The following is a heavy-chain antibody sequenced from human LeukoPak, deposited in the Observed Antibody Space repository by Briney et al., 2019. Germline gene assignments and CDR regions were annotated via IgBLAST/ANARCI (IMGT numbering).Heavy chain of an antibody. CDR3: TRPDYDFWSGYYQDY. V-gene: IGHV3-73*01. D-gene: IGHD3-3*01. CDR1: GFTFSGSA. CDR2: IRSKANSYAT. J-gene: IGHJ4*02. Sequence: GGSLRLSCAASGFTFSGSAMHWVRQASGKGLEWVGRIRSKANSYATAYAASVKGRFTISRDDSKNTAYLQMNSLKTEDTAVYYCTRPDYDFWSGYYQDYWGQGTLVTVSS.